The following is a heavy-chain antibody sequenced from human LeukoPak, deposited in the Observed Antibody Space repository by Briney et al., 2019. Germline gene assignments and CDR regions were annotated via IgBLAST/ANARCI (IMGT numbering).Heavy chain of an antibody. CDR3: ARAPSLRGYDLGAFDI. J-gene: IGHJ3*02. CDR2: IYSGGST. CDR1: GFTVSSNY. D-gene: IGHD3/OR15-3a*01. Sequence: PGGSLRLSCAASGFTVSSNYMSWVRQAPGKGLEWVSVIYSGGSTYYADSVKGRFTISRDNSKNTLYLQMNSVRGEDTAVYYCARAPSLRGYDLGAFDIWGQGTMVTVSS. V-gene: IGHV3-53*01.